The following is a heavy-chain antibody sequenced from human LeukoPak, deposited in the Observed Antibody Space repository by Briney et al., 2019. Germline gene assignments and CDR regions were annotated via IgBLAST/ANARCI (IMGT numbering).Heavy chain of an antibody. CDR1: GFTFSSYA. CDR3: ASLSAARGDFDY. Sequence: WGSLRLSCAASGFTFSSYAMHWVRQAPGKGLEWVAVISYDGSNKYYADSVKGRFTISRDNSKNTLYLQMNSLRAEDTAVYYCASLSAARGDFDYWGQGTLVTVSS. D-gene: IGHD6-6*01. CDR2: ISYDGSNK. J-gene: IGHJ4*02. V-gene: IGHV3-30-3*01.